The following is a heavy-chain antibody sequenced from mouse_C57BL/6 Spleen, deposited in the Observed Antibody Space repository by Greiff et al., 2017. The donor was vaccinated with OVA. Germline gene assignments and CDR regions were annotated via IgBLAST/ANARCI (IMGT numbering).Heavy chain of an antibody. CDR1: GFTFSSYG. CDR3: ARHYSNSWLAY. V-gene: IGHV5-6*01. D-gene: IGHD2-5*01. Sequence: EVKLQESGGDLVKPGGSLKLSCAASGFTFSSYGMSWVRQTPDKRLEWVATISSGGSYTYYPDSVKGRFTISRDNAKNTLYLQMSSLKSEDTAMYYCARHYSNSWLAYWGQGTLVTVSA. CDR2: ISSGGSYT. J-gene: IGHJ3*01.